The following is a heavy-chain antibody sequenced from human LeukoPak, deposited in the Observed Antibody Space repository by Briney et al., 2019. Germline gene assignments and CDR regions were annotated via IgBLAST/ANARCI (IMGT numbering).Heavy chain of an antibody. CDR1: GFAFSSYA. V-gene: IGHV3-23*01. D-gene: IGHD3-22*01. Sequence: PGGSLRLSCAASGFAFSSYAMSWVRQAPGKGLEWVSAISGSGGSTYYADSVKGRFTISRDSSKNTLYLQMNSLRAEDTAVYYCAKDYYDSSEYYWGQGTLVTVSS. CDR3: AKDYYDSSEYY. J-gene: IGHJ4*02. CDR2: ISGSGGST.